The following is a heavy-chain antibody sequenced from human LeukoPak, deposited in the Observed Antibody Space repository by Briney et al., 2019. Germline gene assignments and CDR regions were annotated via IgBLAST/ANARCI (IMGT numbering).Heavy chain of an antibody. CDR1: GFTVSSNY. CDR3: AREQPDYYDSSGYATIPNYYYYMDV. Sequence: PGGSLRLSCATSGFTVSSNYMSWVCQAPGKGLEWVSVIYSGGSTYYADSVKGRFTISRDNSKNTLYLQMNSLRAEDTAVYYCAREQPDYYDSSGYATIPNYYYYMDVWGKGTTVTVSS. J-gene: IGHJ6*03. V-gene: IGHV3-66*02. D-gene: IGHD3-22*01. CDR2: IYSGGST.